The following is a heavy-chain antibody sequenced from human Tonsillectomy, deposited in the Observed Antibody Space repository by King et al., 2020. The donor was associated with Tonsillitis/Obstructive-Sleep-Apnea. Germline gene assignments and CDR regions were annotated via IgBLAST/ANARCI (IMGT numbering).Heavy chain of an antibody. CDR1: GFTFSTYT. D-gene: IGHD3-10*01. CDR3: ARSDYYGSGSYFGFDY. J-gene: IGHJ4*02. V-gene: IGHV3-30*04. Sequence: VQLVESGGGMVQPGRSLRLSCAASGFTFSTYTFHWVRQAQGKGLEWVALISYDGRNRYYADSVKGRFTISRDNSKNTLYLQMNSLRAEDTAVYYCARSDYYGSGSYFGFDYWGQGTLVTVSS. CDR2: ISYDGRNR.